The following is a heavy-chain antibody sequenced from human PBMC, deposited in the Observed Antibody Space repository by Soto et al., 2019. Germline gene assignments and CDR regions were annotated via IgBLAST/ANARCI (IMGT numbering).Heavy chain of an antibody. CDR2: VSPNSGNP. CDR1: GYTFSSYD. J-gene: IGHJ4*02. CDR3: GGRSRSRGGGGGGY. V-gene: IGHV1-8*01. Sequence: QVQLVQSGAEVKKPGASVKVSCKASGYTFSSYDINWVRQATGQGLEWMGWVSPNSGNPGYAQKFQGRVTMTRATSISSASREQSSLTSGGRGVFFWGGRSRSRGGGGGGYWGQGTLVTVSS. D-gene: IGHD3-16*01.